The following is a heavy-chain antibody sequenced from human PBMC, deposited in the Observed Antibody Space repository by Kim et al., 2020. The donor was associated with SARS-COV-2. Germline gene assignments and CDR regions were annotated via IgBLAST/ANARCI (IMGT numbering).Heavy chain of an antibody. Sequence: GGSLRLSCEVSGFSFSSAWMSWVRRAPGKGLEWGARIKSRVDGETTDYAAPVKGRFAISRDDSRDTLFLQMNSLKTEDTAVYYCAIETSRTGNFWDHWGQGGLVTVSS. CDR2: IKSRVDGETT. D-gene: IGHD1-26*01. J-gene: IGHJ1*01. CDR3: AIETSRTGNFWDH. CDR1: GFSFSSAW. V-gene: IGHV3-15*01.